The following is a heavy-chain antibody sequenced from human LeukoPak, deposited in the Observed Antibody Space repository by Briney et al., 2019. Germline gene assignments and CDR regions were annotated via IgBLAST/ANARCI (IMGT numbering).Heavy chain of an antibody. CDR1: GYTFTSYG. V-gene: IGHV1-18*01. CDR2: ISVYNGNT. Sequence: ASVKVSCKASGYTFTSYGISWVRQAPGQGLEWMGWISVYNGNTNYAQKLQGRVTMTPDTSTSTAYMELRSLRSDDTAVYYCAKSGSYYGESAFDISGQGTMVTVSS. D-gene: IGHD1-26*01. J-gene: IGHJ3*02. CDR3: AKSGSYYGESAFDI.